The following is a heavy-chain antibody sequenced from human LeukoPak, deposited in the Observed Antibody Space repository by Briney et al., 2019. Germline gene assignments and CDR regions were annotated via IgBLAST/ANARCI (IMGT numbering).Heavy chain of an antibody. CDR2: ISYDGSNE. CDR3: AKDLSPMVPFDY. D-gene: IGHD6-13*01. CDR1: GFTFSGYG. J-gene: IGHJ4*02. V-gene: IGHV3-30*18. Sequence: PGGSLRLSCAASGFTFSGYGMHWVRQAPGKGLEWVAVISYDGSNEYYADSVKGRFTISRDNTKNTLHLQMNSLRAEDTAVYYCAKDLSPMVPFDYWGQGTLVTVSS.